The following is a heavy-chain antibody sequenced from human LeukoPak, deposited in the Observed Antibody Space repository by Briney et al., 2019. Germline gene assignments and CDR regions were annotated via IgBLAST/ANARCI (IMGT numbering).Heavy chain of an antibody. J-gene: IGHJ2*01. CDR1: GGSMSNYY. V-gene: IGHV4-59*01. CDR2: VYYSGST. CDR3: ARDPRSHSSSWYWYFDL. Sequence: SETLSLTCTVSGGSMSNYYWSWIRQPPGKGLEWIGYVYYSGSTNYNPSLKSRVTISVDTPKNQFSLKLSSVTAADTAVYYCARDPRSHSSSWYWYFDLRGRGTLVTVSS. D-gene: IGHD6-13*01.